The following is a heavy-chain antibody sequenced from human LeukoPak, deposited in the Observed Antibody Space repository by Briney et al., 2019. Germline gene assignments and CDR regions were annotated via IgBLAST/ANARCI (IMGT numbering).Heavy chain of an antibody. J-gene: IGHJ4*02. V-gene: IGHV4-30-4*02. D-gene: IGHD2-15*01. CDR3: ASCSGGSCYTDY. CDR2: IYYSGST. CDR1: GGSISSGDHY. Sequence: KSSETLSLTCSVSGGSISSGDHYWSWIRQPPGKGLEWIGYIYYSGSTYYNPSLKSRVTISVDTSKNQFSLKLSSVTAADTAVYYCASCSGGSCYTDYWGQGTLVTVSS.